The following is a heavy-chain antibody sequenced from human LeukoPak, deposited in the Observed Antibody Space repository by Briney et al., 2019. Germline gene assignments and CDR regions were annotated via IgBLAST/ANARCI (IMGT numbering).Heavy chain of an antibody. CDR3: ARAGSSGWPLDYYYMDV. Sequence: PSQTLSLTCTVSSGSISSGSYYGSWIRQPAGRGLECIGRIYTSGSTNYNPSLKSRVTISVDTSKNQFSLKLSSVTAADTAVYYCARAGSSGWPLDYYYMDVWGKGTTVTVSS. V-gene: IGHV4-61*02. J-gene: IGHJ6*03. CDR2: IYTSGST. D-gene: IGHD6-19*01. CDR1: SGSISSGSYY.